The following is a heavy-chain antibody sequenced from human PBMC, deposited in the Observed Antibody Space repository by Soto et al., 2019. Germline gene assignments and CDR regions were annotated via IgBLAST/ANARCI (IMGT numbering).Heavy chain of an antibody. Sequence: EVQLVESGGGLVQPGRSLRLSCAASGFTFDDYAMHWVRQAPGKGLEWVSGISWNSGSIGYADSVKGRFTISRDNAKNSLYLQMNSLRPEDTALYYCAKDIKDKTAGPFDYWGQGTLVTVSS. V-gene: IGHV3-9*01. CDR3: AKDIKDKTAGPFDY. CDR1: GFTFDDYA. D-gene: IGHD6-13*01. J-gene: IGHJ4*02. CDR2: ISWNSGSI.